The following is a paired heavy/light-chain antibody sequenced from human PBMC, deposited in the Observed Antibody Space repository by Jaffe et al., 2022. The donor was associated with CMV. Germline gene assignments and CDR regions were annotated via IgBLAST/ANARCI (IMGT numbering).Heavy chain of an antibody. CDR2: ISSAGIT. CDR1: GFTVSSNY. CDR3: AREGYSRSIVRWGVDV. J-gene: IGHJ6*02. Sequence: EVQLVESGGALIQPGGSLRLSCAASGFTVSSNYMSWVRQAPGKGLEWVSVISSAGITHYADSVKGRVTISRDTSQNILYLQMHSLRPEDTAVYYCAREGYSRSIVRWGVDVWGQGTTVTVSS. D-gene: IGHD3-22*01. V-gene: IGHV3-53*01.
Light chain of an antibody. CDR3: GTWDSSLSARV. J-gene: IGLJ3*02. Sequence: QSVLTQPPSVSAAPEQKVTVSCSGSSSNIGENYVSWYQQRPGTAPKLLIYDNNERPSGIPDRFSGSKSGTSATLGISGLQTGDEADYYCGTWDSSLSARVFGGGTKVTLL. CDR2: DNN. CDR1: SSNIGENY. V-gene: IGLV1-51*01.